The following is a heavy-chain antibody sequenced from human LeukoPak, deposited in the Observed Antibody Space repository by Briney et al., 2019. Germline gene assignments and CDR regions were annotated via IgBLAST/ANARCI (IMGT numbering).Heavy chain of an antibody. CDR1: GYTFTGYY. V-gene: IGHV1-2*02. CDR2: INPNSGGT. J-gene: IGHJ4*02. D-gene: IGHD1-26*01. Sequence: ASVKVSCKASGYTFTGYYMHWVRQAPGQGLEWMGWINPNSGGTNYAQKFQGRVTMTRDTSISTAYMELSRLRSDDTAVYYCARGCCGGSYSLLPQDYWGQGTLVTVSS. CDR3: ARGCCGGSYSLLPQDY.